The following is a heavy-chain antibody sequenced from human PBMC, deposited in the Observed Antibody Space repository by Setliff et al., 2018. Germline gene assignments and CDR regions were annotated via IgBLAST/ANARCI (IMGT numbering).Heavy chain of an antibody. Sequence: PSETLSLTCTVSGGSVSSGSYYWSWIRQPAGKGLEWIGRVSASGSTTYNPSLKSRVTMSVDTSRNQISLNLTSVTAADTAMYYCARERTIFGILVISGWFDPWGQGTVVTV. J-gene: IGHJ5*02. CDR2: VSASGST. D-gene: IGHD3-3*01. CDR1: GGSVSSGSYY. V-gene: IGHV4-61*02. CDR3: ARERTIFGILVISGWFDP.